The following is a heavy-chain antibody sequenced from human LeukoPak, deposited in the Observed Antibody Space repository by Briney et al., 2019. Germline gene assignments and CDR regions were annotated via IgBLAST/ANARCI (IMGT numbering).Heavy chain of an antibody. D-gene: IGHD3/OR15-3a*01. Sequence: PGGSLRLSCAASGFTFSNAWMSWVRQAPGKGLEWVGRIKSKTDGGTTDYAAPVKGRFTISRDDSKNTLYLQMNSLKTEDTAVYYCTTDSVSFWAGEGNLEVYWGQGTLVTVSS. CDR1: GFTFSNAW. CDR2: IKSKTDGGTT. J-gene: IGHJ4*02. CDR3: TTDSVSFWAGEGNLEVY. V-gene: IGHV3-15*01.